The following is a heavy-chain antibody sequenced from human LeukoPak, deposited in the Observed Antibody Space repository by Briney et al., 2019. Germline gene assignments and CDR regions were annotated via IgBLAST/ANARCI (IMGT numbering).Heavy chain of an antibody. CDR3: ARALSGSPNWLDP. J-gene: IGHJ5*02. CDR2: IIPIFGTA. V-gene: IGHV1-69*05. Sequence: SVKVSCKASGGTFSSYAISWVRQAPGQGLEWIGGIIPIFGTANHAQKFQGRVTITTDESTTTAYMELSSLTSEDTAVYYCARALSGSPNWLDPWGQGTLVTVSS. CDR1: GGTFSSYA. D-gene: IGHD1-26*01.